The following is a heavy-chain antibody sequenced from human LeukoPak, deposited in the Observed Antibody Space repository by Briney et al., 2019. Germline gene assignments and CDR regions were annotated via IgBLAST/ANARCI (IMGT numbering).Heavy chain of an antibody. J-gene: IGHJ3*02. Sequence: GGSLRLSCAASGFTFNTYGMHWVRQAPGKGLEWVAAIWYDGSRKHCADAMKGRFTISRDNSKNTLYLQMDSLRAEDTAVYYCARVGDMEAFDIWGQGTRVTVSS. CDR3: ARVGDMEAFDI. CDR1: GFTFNTYG. V-gene: IGHV3-33*01. D-gene: IGHD3-16*01. CDR2: IWYDGSRK.